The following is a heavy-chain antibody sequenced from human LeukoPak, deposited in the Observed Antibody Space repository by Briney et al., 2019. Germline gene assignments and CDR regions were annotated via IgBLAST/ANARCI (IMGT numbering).Heavy chain of an antibody. CDR1: GGTFSSYT. J-gene: IGHJ6*03. V-gene: IGHV1-69*06. CDR3: ARPSGELYDFWKTYYMDV. CDR2: IIDIFGTT. Sequence: GASVKVSCKASGGTFSSYTISWVRQAPGQGLEWMGGIIDIFGTTNYAQKFQGRVTITADKSTSTAYMELSSLRSEDTAVYFCARPSGELYDFWKTYYMDVWGKGTTVTVSS. D-gene: IGHD3-3*01.